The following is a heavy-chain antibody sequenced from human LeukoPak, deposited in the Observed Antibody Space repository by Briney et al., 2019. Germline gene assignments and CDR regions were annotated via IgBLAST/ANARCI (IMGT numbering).Heavy chain of an antibody. V-gene: IGHV1-18*01. CDR1: GYTFTSYG. CDR3: ARDEYDFWSCYYYMDV. D-gene: IGHD3-3*01. J-gene: IGHJ6*03. CDR2: ISAYNGNT. Sequence: ASVKVSCKASGYTFTSYGISWVRQAPGQGLEWMGWISAYNGNTNYAQKLQGRVTMTTDTSTSTAYMELRSLRSDDTAVYYCARDEYDFWSCYYYMDVWGKGTTVTVSS.